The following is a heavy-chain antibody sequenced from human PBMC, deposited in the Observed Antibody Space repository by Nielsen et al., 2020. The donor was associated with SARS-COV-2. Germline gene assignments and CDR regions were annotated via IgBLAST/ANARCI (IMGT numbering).Heavy chain of an antibody. CDR1: GFSFSGHG. CDR3: AKERGSSGWSEGAFDI. CDR2: IWNDGSNK. J-gene: IGHJ3*02. Sequence: GESLKISCEASGFSFSGHGMHWVRQAPGKGLEWVAVIWNDGSNKQYVDSVKGRFTISRDNPKGTLYLQMNGLTAEDTARYFCAKERGSSGWSEGAFDIWGPGTVVTVS. V-gene: IGHV3-33*06. D-gene: IGHD6-19*01.